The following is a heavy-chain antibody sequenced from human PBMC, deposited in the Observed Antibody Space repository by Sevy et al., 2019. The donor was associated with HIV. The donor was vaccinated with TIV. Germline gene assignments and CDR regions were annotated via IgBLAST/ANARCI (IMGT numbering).Heavy chain of an antibody. D-gene: IGHD3-3*01. CDR1: GGSITSSY. J-gene: IGHJ4*02. Sequence: SETLSLTCTVAGGSITSSYWSWIRQPPGKGLEWLGYIYNSGSTNYNPSLKSRVTISADTSKNQFSLKLTAVTAADTAVYYCARLYTIFGLVRGFYFDNWGRGTLVTVSS. CDR2: IYNSGST. CDR3: ARLYTIFGLVRGFYFDN. V-gene: IGHV4-59*01.